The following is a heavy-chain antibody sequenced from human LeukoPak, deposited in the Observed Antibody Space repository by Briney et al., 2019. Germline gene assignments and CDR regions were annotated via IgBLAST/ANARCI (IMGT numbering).Heavy chain of an antibody. J-gene: IGHJ4*02. D-gene: IGHD2-2*01. CDR1: GFTFSDYY. CDR3: AGQVVPAAMFDY. V-gene: IGHV3-11*01. CDR2: ISSSGSTI. Sequence: GGSLRLSCAASGFTFSDYYMSWIRQAPGKGLEWVSYISSSGSTIYYADSVKGRFTISRDNAKNSLYLQMNSLRTEDTAVYYCAGQVVPAAMFDYWGQGTLVTVSS.